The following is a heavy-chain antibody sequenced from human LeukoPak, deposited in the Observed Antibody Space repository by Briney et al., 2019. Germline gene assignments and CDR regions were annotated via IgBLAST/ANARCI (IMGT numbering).Heavy chain of an antibody. CDR1: GFTFSSYE. CDR2: SSGSGNTM. CDR3: ARALMVYAVKWFDP. D-gene: IGHD2-8*01. Sequence: PGGSLRLSCTASGFTFSSYEMIWVRQAPGKGLEWVTYSSGSGNTMYYADSVKGRFTISRDNARNSLYLQMNSLTPEDTAVYFCARALMVYAVKWFDPWGQGTLVTVSS. V-gene: IGHV3-48*03. J-gene: IGHJ5*02.